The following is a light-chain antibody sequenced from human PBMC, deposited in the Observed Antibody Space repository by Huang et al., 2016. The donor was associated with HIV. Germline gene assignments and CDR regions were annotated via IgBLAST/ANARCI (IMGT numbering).Light chain of an antibody. CDR3: QQYDNWPPLT. J-gene: IGKJ4*01. CDR1: QSVNNK. V-gene: IGKV3-15*01. CDR2: DAF. Sequence: ELVMTQSPATLSVSPGERATLSCRASQSVNNKLAWYQQKPGQAPRLVIYDAFTRATGIPVRFSGSGSGTEFTLTISSLQSEDFAVYYCQQYDNWPPLTFGGGTKVEI.